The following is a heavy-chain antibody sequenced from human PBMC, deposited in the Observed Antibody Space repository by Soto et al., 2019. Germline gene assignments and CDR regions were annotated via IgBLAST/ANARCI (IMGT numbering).Heavy chain of an antibody. CDR1: GFTLSSYG. V-gene: IGHV3-30*18. J-gene: IGHJ5*02. CDR2: ISYDGSNK. D-gene: IGHD2-21*02. CDR3: AKGRRLAYCGGDCYPYNWFDP. Sequence: GGSLRLSCAASGFTLSSYGMHLVRQAPGKGLEWVAVISYDGSNKYYADSVKGRFTISRDNSKNTLYLQMNSLRAEDTAVYYCAKGRRLAYCGGDCYPYNWFDPRGQGTLVTVSS.